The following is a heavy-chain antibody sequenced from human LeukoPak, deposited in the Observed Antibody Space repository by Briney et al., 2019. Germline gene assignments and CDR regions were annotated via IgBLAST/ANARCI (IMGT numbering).Heavy chain of an antibody. CDR2: IYHTGAT. D-gene: IGHD3-9*01. J-gene: IGHJ5*02. V-gene: IGHV4-38-2*02. CDR1: GYSISSGYF. CDR3: ARDLGLTISANWFDP. Sequence: SETLSLTCAVSGYSISSGYFWVWIRQPPGKGLQWIGSIYHTGATYYNPSLTSPVTISIDTSKNQFSLELNSVAAADTAVYYCARDLGLTISANWFDPWGQGTLVTVSS.